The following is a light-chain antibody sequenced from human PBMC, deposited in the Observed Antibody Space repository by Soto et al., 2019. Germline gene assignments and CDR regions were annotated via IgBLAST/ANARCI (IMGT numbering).Light chain of an antibody. CDR2: STS. CDR3: QQYGSSPGT. Sequence: EIVLTQPPGTLSLSPGERATLSCRASQSVGSNYLAWYRLKPGQSPSLLIYSTSIRAAGIPDRFSGSGSGTEFTLTISRLEPEDFAVYYCQQYGSSPGTFGQGTKVE. V-gene: IGKV3-20*01. J-gene: IGKJ1*01. CDR1: QSVGSNY.